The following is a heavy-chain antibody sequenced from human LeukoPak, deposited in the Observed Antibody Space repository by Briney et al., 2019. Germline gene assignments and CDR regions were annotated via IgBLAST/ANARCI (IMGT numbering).Heavy chain of an antibody. J-gene: IGHJ4*02. V-gene: IGHV3-23*01. CDR1: GFTFSSYA. D-gene: IGHD2-2*01. Sequence: GGSLRLSCAASGFTFSSYAMSWVRQAPGNGLEWVSAISGSGGSTYYADSVKGRFTISRDNSKNTLYLQMNSLRAEDTAVYYCAKPSPGIVVVPAATHFDYWGQGTLVTVSS. CDR3: AKPSPGIVVVPAATHFDY. CDR2: ISGSGGST.